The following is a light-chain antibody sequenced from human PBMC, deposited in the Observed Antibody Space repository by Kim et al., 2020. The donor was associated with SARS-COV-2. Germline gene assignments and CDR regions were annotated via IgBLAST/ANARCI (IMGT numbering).Light chain of an antibody. Sequence: DIQMTQSPSSLSAFVGDRVTITCRASQAIKNWLAWYQQKPNKAPKSLIYATSTLESGVPSRFSGSKSGTDFTLTINNLQPEDFATYYCQQYDTYPPTFGQGTRLEIK. CDR1: QAIKNW. CDR3: QQYDTYPPT. CDR2: ATS. V-gene: IGKV1D-16*01. J-gene: IGKJ5*01.